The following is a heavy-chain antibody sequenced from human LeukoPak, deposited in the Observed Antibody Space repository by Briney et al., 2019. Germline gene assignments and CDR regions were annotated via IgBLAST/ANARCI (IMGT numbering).Heavy chain of an antibody. CDR1: GYSITELS. J-gene: IGHJ4*02. CDR2: FDPGSGEI. V-gene: IGHV1-24*01. CDR3: ATGTHYDLLPF. D-gene: IGHD3-9*01. Sequence: ASVKVSCKVSGYSITELSTHWGRQAPGKGLEWMGGFDPGSGEIIYERKFQDRVTMTEDTSTDTAYMELSSLRSEDTALYYCATGTHYDLLPFWGQGTLVTVSS.